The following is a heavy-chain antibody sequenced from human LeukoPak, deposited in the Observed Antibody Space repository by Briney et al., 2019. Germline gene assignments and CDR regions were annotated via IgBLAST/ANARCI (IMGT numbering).Heavy chain of an antibody. CDR2: IRAYNGNT. CDR3: ARDPTGTVTYDC. J-gene: IGHJ4*02. CDR1: GYTFTSYG. V-gene: IGHV1-18*01. Sequence: ASVKLSCKASGYTFTSYGISWVRQAPGQGLEWMGWIRAYNGNTNYAQKLRGRVTMTTDTPTSTANMELRSLRSDDTAVYYCARDPTGTVTYDCWGQGSLVAV. D-gene: IGHD1-14*01.